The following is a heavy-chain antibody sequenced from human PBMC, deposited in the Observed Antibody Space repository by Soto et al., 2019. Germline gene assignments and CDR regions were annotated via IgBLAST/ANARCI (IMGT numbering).Heavy chain of an antibody. J-gene: IGHJ4*02. CDR3: ARGEAARREESVFDY. CDR1: GGSISSGGYY. Sequence: SETLSLTCTVSGGSISSGGYYWSWIRQHPGKGLEWIGYIYYSGSTYYNPSLKSRVTISVDTSKNQFSLKLSSVTAADTAVYYCARGEAARREESVFDYWGQGTLVTVSS. V-gene: IGHV4-31*03. D-gene: IGHD6-6*01. CDR2: IYYSGST.